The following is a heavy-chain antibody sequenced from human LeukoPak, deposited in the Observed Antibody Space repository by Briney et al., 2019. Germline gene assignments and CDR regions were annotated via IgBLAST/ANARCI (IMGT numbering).Heavy chain of an antibody. Sequence: GGSLRLSCTASGLTVFTNYMNWVRLAPGKGLEWVSVIYSGGSTYYADSVKGRFTISRDNSKNTLYLQMNSLRAEDTAVYYCARSRYSTTWSSSWEFDYWGQGTLVTVSS. CDR2: IYSGGST. D-gene: IGHD6-13*01. CDR1: GLTVFTNY. J-gene: IGHJ4*02. V-gene: IGHV3-66*01. CDR3: ARSRYSTTWSSSWEFDY.